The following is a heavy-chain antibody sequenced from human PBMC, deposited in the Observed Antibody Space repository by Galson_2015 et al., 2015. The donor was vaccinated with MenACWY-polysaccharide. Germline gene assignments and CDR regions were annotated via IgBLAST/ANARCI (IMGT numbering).Heavy chain of an antibody. J-gene: IGHJ5*02. D-gene: IGHD6-13*01. CDR1: GFSLSNASMG. Sequence: PALVKPTQPLTLTCTVSGFSLSNASMGVSWIRQPPGKALEWLAPIFSNDEKSYSTSLKSRLTISKDTSKSQVVLTMTNMDPVDTATYYCARAKYSSTWYNWFDPWGQGTLVTVSS. CDR3: ARAKYSSTWYNWFDP. CDR2: IFSNDEK. V-gene: IGHV2-26*01.